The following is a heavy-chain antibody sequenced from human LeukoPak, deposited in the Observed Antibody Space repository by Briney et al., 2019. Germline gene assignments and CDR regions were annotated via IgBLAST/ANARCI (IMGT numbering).Heavy chain of an antibody. CDR3: AKDNQRGGLQH. V-gene: IGHV3-43*02. J-gene: IGHJ1*01. D-gene: IGHD3-16*01. CDR2: ISGDGATT. Sequence: RPGGSLRLSCAASGFSFDDNAMYWVRQAPGKGLEWVSLISGDGATTYYADSVKGRFNISRDNSKSSLYLQMNSLRSEDSALYYCAKDNQRGGLQHWGQGTLVTVSS. CDR1: GFSFDDNA.